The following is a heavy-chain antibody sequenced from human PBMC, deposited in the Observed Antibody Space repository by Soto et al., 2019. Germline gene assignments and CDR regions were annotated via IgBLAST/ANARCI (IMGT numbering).Heavy chain of an antibody. J-gene: IGHJ4*02. Sequence: QVLLQESGPGLVQPSGTLSLSCVVSGVSIGSNYYWGWVRQPPGKGLEWLGDMSHIGSVNYNPSHKSPVTISIEKSRNPFSLKLYSIAPADTACYFCASSLGWYAVDHWGQATLVIVSS. CDR3: ASSLGWYAVDH. CDR2: MSHIGSV. CDR1: GVSIGSNYY. V-gene: IGHV4-4*02. D-gene: IGHD6-19*01.